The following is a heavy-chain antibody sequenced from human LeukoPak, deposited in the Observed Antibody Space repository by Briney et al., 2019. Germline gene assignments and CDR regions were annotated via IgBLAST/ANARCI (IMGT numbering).Heavy chain of an antibody. V-gene: IGHV1-69*06. CDR1: GGTFSSYA. J-gene: IGHJ4*02. Sequence: ASVKVSCYASGGTFSSYAISWVRQAPGQGLEWMGGIIPIFGTANYEQKFQGRVTITADKSTSTAYMELSSLRSEDTAVYYCGTGMFREPLNDYWGPGTLVTVSS. D-gene: IGHD3-10*02. CDR3: GTGMFREPLNDY. CDR2: IIPIFGTA.